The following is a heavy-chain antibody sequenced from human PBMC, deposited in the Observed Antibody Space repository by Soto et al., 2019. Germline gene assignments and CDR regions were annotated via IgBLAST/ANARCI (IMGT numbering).Heavy chain of an antibody. D-gene: IGHD2-21*02. CDR2: ISGSGGSI. V-gene: IGHV3-23*01. Sequence: EVHLLDSEGGLVQPGGALRLSCSASGFIFSSSAMNWVRQAPGKGLEWVSAISGSGGSIYYADSVKGRFTISRDNSKTTLYLQMDRLRAEDTAVYYCAKGGGDSLRYGMDVWGQGTTVTVSS. J-gene: IGHJ6*02. CDR1: GFIFSSSA. CDR3: AKGGGDSLRYGMDV.